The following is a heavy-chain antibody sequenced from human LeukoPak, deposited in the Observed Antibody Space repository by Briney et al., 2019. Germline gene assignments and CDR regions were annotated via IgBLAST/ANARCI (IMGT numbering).Heavy chain of an antibody. CDR2: IYSGGST. CDR1: GFTVSSNY. D-gene: IGHD3-22*01. J-gene: IGHJ6*02. V-gene: IGHV3-66*01. Sequence: GGSLRLSCAASGFTVSSNYMNWVRQAPGKGLEWVLVIYSGGSTYYADSVKGRFIISRDNSKNTLYLQMNSLRAEDTAVYYCARDSSGYYYRLYYGMDVWGHGTTVTVSS. CDR3: ARDSSGYYYRLYYGMDV.